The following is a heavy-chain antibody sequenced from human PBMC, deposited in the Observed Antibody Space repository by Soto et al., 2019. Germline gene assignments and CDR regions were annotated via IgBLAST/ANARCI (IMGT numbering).Heavy chain of an antibody. Sequence: QVQLQESGPGLVKPSQTLSLTCTVSGGSITSGDYYWNRIRQPPGKGLEWIGYIYYSGGTYYNPSLKSRVTISVDTSKNQFSLKLSSVTAADTAVYYCARETPTPKYYFEYWGQGSLVTVSS. CDR3: ARETPTPKYYFEY. CDR1: GGSITSGDYY. V-gene: IGHV4-30-4*01. CDR2: IYYSGGT. J-gene: IGHJ4*02. D-gene: IGHD2-15*01.